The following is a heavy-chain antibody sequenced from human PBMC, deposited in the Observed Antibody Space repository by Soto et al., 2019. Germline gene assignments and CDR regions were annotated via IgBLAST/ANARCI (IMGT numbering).Heavy chain of an antibody. CDR2: ITGSGGRT. CDR3: AKIRGLAAEFDS. D-gene: IGHD6-25*01. V-gene: IGHV3-23*01. Sequence: RLSCAASGFSFADHGLSWVRQAPGKGLEWVSVITGSGGRTDYGNSVKGRFTTSRDNSKNTLYLHMNSLRLEDTATYYCAKIRGLAAEFDSWGQGTLVTVSS. CDR1: GFSFADHG. J-gene: IGHJ4*01.